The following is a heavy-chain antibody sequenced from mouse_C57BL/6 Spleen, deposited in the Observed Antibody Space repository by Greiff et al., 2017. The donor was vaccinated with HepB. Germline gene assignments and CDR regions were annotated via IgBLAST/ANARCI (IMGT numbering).Heavy chain of an antibody. CDR1: GFTFSNYW. V-gene: IGHV6-3*01. CDR2: IRLKSDNYAT. D-gene: IGHD2-5*01. CDR3: TAYYSNYVGFAY. J-gene: IGHJ3*01. Sequence: EVKLVESGGGLVQPGGSMKLSCVASGFTFSNYWMNWVRQSPEKGLEWVAQIRLKSDNYATHYAESVKGRFTISRDDSKSSVYLQMNNLRAEDTGIYYCTAYYSNYVGFAYWGQGTLVTVSA.